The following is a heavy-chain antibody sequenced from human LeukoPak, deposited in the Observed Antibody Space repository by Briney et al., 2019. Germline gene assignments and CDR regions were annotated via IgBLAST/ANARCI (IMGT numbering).Heavy chain of an antibody. Sequence: GGSLRLSCAASGFTFSSYGMHWVRQAPGKGLEWVANIKQDGSESNYVDSVKGRFIISRDNAKNSLDLQMNSLRAEDTAVYYCARAASIDYWGQGTLVTVSS. D-gene: IGHD3-3*02. V-gene: IGHV3-7*03. CDR2: IKQDGSES. CDR3: ARAASIDY. J-gene: IGHJ4*02. CDR1: GFTFSSYG.